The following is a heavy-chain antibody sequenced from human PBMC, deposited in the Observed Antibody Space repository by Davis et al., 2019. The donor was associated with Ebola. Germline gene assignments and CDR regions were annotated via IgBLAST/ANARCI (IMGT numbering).Heavy chain of an antibody. V-gene: IGHV3-7*01. CDR1: GFTFSSYW. Sequence: GESLKISCAASGFTFSSYWMSWVRQAPGKGLEWVANIRQDGSDKYCVDSMKGRFTISRDNAQNSLYLQVNSLRAEDTAVYYCVREGSRGPGTLDSWGQGTLVTVSS. CDR3: VREGSRGPGTLDS. CDR2: IRQDGSDK. J-gene: IGHJ4*02. D-gene: IGHD6-13*01.